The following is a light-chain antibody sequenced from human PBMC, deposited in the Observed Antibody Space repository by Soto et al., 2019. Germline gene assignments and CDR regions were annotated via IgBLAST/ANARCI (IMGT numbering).Light chain of an antibody. CDR3: QQHSNTPQT. J-gene: IGKJ1*01. CDR1: QSVLYSPNNKNY. V-gene: IGKV4-1*01. CDR2: WAS. Sequence: DIVMTQSPDSLAVSLGERATINCKSSQSVLYSPNNKNYLAWYQQKPGQPPKLLVYWASTRESGVPDRFSGSGSGTDFTLTINSLQAEDVAVYYCQQHSNTPQTFGQGTKVEIK.